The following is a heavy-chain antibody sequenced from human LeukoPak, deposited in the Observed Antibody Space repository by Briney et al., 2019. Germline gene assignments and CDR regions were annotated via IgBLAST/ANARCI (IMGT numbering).Heavy chain of an antibody. D-gene: IGHD2-2*02. CDR2: ISTYNGNT. V-gene: IGHV1-18*01. Sequence: ASVKVSCKASGYTFTSYGITWVRQAPGQGLEWMGLISTYNGNTNYAQKLQGRVTMTTDTSTSTAYMELRSLKSDDTAVYYCARDRSEYCSSTCCYTAWFDPWGQGALVTVSS. J-gene: IGHJ5*02. CDR1: GYTFTSYG. CDR3: ARDRSEYCSSTCCYTAWFDP.